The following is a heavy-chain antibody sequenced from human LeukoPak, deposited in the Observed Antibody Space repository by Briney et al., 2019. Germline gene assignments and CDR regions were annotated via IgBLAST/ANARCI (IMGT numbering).Heavy chain of an antibody. V-gene: IGHV3-74*01. CDR3: ARDQDWTHFDY. Sequence: GGSLRLSCGASGFTFTTHWIHWVRQAPGKGLVWVSRIKPDGSDTNYADSVKGRFTISRDNAKNTVYLQMNSLRAEDTAVYYCARDQDWTHFDYWGQGTLVTVSS. J-gene: IGHJ4*02. D-gene: IGHD1-1*01. CDR1: GFTFTTHW. CDR2: IKPDGSDT.